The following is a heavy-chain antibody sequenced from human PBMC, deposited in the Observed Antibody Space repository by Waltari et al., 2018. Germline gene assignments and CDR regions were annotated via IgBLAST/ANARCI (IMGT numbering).Heavy chain of an antibody. CDR3: ARHSYGDGGWFDP. J-gene: IGHJ5*02. CDR1: GGSISSSSYY. Sequence: QLQLQESGPGLVKPSETLSLTCTVSGGSISSSSYYWGWIRQPPGKGLEWIGSIYYSGRTYDNPSLKSRVTRSVDTTKNQFSQKLSSVTAAETAVYYWARHSYGDGGWFDPWGQGTLVTVSS. CDR2: IYYSGRT. V-gene: IGHV4-39*01. D-gene: IGHD4-17*01.